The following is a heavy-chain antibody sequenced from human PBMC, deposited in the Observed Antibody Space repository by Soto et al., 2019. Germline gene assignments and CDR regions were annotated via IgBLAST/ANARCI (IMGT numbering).Heavy chain of an antibody. CDR2: MNPNSGNT. J-gene: IGHJ5*02. D-gene: IGHD3-3*01. V-gene: IGHV1-8*01. Sequence: ASVKVSCKASGYTFTSYDINWVRQATGQGLEWMGWMNPNSGNTGYAQKFQGRVTMTRNTSISTAYMELSSLRSEDTAVYYCARDEVITIFGVATVGWFDPWGQGTLVTVSS. CDR3: ARDEVITIFGVATVGWFDP. CDR1: GYTFTSYD.